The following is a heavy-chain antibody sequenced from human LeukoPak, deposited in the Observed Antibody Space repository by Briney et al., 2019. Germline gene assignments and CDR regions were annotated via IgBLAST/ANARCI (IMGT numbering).Heavy chain of an antibody. Sequence: YPSETLSLTCTVSGGSISSSSYYWGWIRQPPGKGLEWIGSIYYSGSTYYNPSLKSRVTISVDTSKNQFSLKLSSVTAADTAVYYCARDTYYYDSSGYYGGFDYWGQGTLVTVSS. D-gene: IGHD3-22*01. V-gene: IGHV4-39*07. CDR1: GGSISSSSYY. CDR3: ARDTYYYDSSGYYGGFDY. CDR2: IYYSGST. J-gene: IGHJ4*02.